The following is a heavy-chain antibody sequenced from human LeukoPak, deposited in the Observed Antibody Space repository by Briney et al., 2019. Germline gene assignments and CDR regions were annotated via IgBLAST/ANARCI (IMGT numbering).Heavy chain of an antibody. CDR3: AKYPSEYSSSYGMDV. J-gene: IGHJ6*02. CDR1: GGSFSGYY. CDR2: INHSGSS. Sequence: SETLSLTCGVYGGSFSGYYWSWIRQSPGKGLEWIGEINHSGSSNYNPSLKSRATISVDTSKNQVSLKVSSVTVADTAVYFCAKYPSEYSSSYGMDVWGQGTTVTVSS. V-gene: IGHV4-34*01. D-gene: IGHD6-6*01.